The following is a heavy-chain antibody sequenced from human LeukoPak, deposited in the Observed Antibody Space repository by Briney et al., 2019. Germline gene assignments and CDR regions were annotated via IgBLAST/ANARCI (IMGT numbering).Heavy chain of an antibody. CDR1: GFTFSNYG. D-gene: IGHD6-19*01. CDR2: IWFDGRKN. Sequence: GRSLRLSCAASGFTFSNYGMHWVRQAPGKGLEWMAVIWFDGRKNYYADSVKGRFTISRDNSKNTLYLQMNSLTAEDTAVYYCARVSGYSSGWYYFDYWGQGTLVTVSS. CDR3: ARVSGYSSGWYYFDY. J-gene: IGHJ4*02. V-gene: IGHV3-33*08.